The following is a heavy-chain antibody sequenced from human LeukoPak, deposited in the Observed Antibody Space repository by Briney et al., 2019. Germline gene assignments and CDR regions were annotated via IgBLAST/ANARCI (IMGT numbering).Heavy chain of an antibody. CDR1: GGSFSGYY. Sequence: PSETLSLTCAVYGGSFSGYYWGWIRQPPGKGLEWIGSIYYSGSTYYNPSLKSRVTISVDTSKNQFSLKLSSVTAADTAVYYCARLFTYLGSSGYPKPFDYWGQGTLVTVSS. D-gene: IGHD3-22*01. V-gene: IGHV4-34*01. J-gene: IGHJ4*02. CDR3: ARLFTYLGSSGYPKPFDY. CDR2: IYYSGST.